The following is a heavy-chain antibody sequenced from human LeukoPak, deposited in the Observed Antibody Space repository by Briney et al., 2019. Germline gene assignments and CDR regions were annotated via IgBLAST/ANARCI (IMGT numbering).Heavy chain of an antibody. V-gene: IGHV4-30-2*01. D-gene: IGHD3-22*01. CDR3: ARDPRNYDSSGYYSFPSDAFDI. Sequence: PSQTLSLTCTVSGGSISSGGYYWSWIRQPPGRGLEWIGYIYHSGSTYYNPSLKSRVTISVDRSKNQFSLKLSSVTAADTAVYYCARDPRNYDSSGYYSFPSDAFDIWGQGTMVTVSS. CDR1: GGSISSGGYY. CDR2: IYHSGST. J-gene: IGHJ3*02.